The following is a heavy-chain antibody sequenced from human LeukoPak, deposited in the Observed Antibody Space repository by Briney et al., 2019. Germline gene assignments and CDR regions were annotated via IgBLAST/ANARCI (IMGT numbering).Heavy chain of an antibody. D-gene: IGHD2-15*01. V-gene: IGHV4-61*05. CDR3: ASSFFSYGYYYMDV. CDR2: IYYSGST. Sequence: SETLSLTCTVSGGSISSSSYYWGWIRQPPGKGLEGIGYIYYSGSTNYNPSLKSRVTISVDTSKNQFSLKLSSVTAADTAVYYCASSFFSYGYYYMDVWGKGTTVTVSS. CDR1: GGSISSSSYY. J-gene: IGHJ6*03.